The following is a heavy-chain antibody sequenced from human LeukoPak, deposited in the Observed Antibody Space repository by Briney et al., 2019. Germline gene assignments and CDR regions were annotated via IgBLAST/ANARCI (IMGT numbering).Heavy chain of an antibody. CDR2: IYHSGST. V-gene: IGHV4-39*07. Sequence: PSETLSLTCTVSGGSIGSSTYYWGWIRQPPGKGLEWIGNIYHSGSTYYNPSLKSRVIISIDTSKDQFSLKLSSVTAADTAVYYCARGRSITIFGVVITRPVYFDYWGQGTLVTVSS. D-gene: IGHD3-3*01. CDR3: ARGRSITIFGVVITRPVYFDY. J-gene: IGHJ4*02. CDR1: GGSIGSSTYY.